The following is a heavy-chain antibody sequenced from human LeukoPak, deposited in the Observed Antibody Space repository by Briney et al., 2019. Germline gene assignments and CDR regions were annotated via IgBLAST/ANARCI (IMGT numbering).Heavy chain of an antibody. CDR2: INHSGST. CDR3: ARGPRGYCSSTSCYYYGMDV. J-gene: IGHJ6*04. Sequence: SETLSLTCAVCGGSFSGYYWSWIRQPPGKGLEWIGEINHSGSTNYNPSLKSRVTISVDTSKNQFSLKLSSVTAADTAVYYCARGPRGYCSSTSCYYYGMDVWGKGTTVTVSS. CDR1: GGSFSGYY. V-gene: IGHV4-34*01. D-gene: IGHD2-2*01.